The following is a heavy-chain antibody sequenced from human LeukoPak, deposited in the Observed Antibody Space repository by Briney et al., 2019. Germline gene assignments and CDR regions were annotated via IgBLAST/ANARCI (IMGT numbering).Heavy chain of an antibody. D-gene: IGHD3-10*01. V-gene: IGHV1-8*01. J-gene: IGHJ6*03. CDR2: MNPNSGNT. CDR3: ARDLSITMVWGVIVRGEGYYYYMDV. Sequence: ASVKVSCKASGYTFTSYDINWVRQATGQGLEWMGWMNPNSGNTGYAQKFQGRVTMTRNTSISTAYMELSRLRSDDTAVYYCARDLSITMVWGVIVRGEGYYYYMDVWGKGTTVTISS. CDR1: GYTFTSYD.